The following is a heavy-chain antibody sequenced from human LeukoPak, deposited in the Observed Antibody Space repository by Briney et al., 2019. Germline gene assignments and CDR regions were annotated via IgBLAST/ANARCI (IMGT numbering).Heavy chain of an antibody. CDR2: IKQDGSEK. D-gene: IGHD3-10*01. Sequence: GGSLGLSCAASGFTFSSYWMSWVRQAPGKGLEWVANIKQDGSEKYYVDSVKGRFTISRDNAKNSLYLQMNSLRAEDTAVYYCARMGVSDAFDIWGQGTMVTVSS. CDR1: GFTFSSYW. CDR3: ARMGVSDAFDI. J-gene: IGHJ3*02. V-gene: IGHV3-7*01.